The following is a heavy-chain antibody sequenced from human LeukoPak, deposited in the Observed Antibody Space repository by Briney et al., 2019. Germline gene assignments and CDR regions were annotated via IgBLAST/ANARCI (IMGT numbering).Heavy chain of an antibody. D-gene: IGHD2-2*01. CDR1: GFTFSSYG. Sequence: GGSLRLSCAASGFTFSSYGMHWVRQAPGKGLEWVAVISYDGSNKYYADSVKGRFTISRDNSKNTLYLQMNSLRAEDTAVYYCAKSYCSSTSCYDAIDIWGQGTMVTVSS. J-gene: IGHJ3*02. CDR2: ISYDGSNK. CDR3: AKSYCSSTSCYDAIDI. V-gene: IGHV3-30*18.